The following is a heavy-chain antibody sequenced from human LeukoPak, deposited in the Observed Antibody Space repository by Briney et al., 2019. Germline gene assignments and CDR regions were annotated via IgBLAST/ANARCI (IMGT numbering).Heavy chain of an antibody. CDR3: AKGQSSSGLRNYFDY. D-gene: IGHD3-22*01. J-gene: IGHJ4*02. CDR1: GFTFSSYA. V-gene: IGHV3-23*01. CDR2: ISASGGTT. Sequence: GGSLRLSCAASGFTFSSYAMSWVRQAPGKGLKWVSGISASGGTTYYADSVKGRFTISRDNSKNTLYLQMNSLRAEDTAVYYCAKGQSSSGLRNYFDYWGQGTLVTVSS.